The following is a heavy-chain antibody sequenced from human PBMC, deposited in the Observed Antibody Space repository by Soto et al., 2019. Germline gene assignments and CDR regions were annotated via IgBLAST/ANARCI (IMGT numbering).Heavy chain of an antibody. V-gene: IGHV3-30*18. CDR2: ISYDGSNK. CDR1: GFTFSSYG. CDR3: AKDGPSYCSGGSCYSQDFDY. J-gene: IGHJ4*02. Sequence: QVQLVESGGGVVQPGRSLRLSCAASGFTFSSYGMHWVSQAPGKGLEWVAVISYDGSNKYYADSVKGRFTISRDNSKNTLYLQMNSLRAEDTAVYYCAKDGPSYCSGGSCYSQDFDYWGQGTLVTVSS. D-gene: IGHD2-15*01.